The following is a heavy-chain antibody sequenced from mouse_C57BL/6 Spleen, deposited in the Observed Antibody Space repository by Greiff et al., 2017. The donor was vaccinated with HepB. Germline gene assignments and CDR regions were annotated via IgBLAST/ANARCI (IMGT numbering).Heavy chain of an antibody. V-gene: IGHV1-72*01. CDR2: IDPNSGGT. J-gene: IGHJ1*03. CDR3: ARYYGSSYWYFDV. Sequence: VQLQQPGAELVKPGASVKLSCKASGYTFTSYWMHWVKQRPGRGLEWIGRIDPNSGGTKYNEKFKSKATLTVDKPSSTAYMQLSSLTSEGSAVYYCARYYGSSYWYFDVWGTGTTVTVSS. CDR1: GYTFTSYW. D-gene: IGHD1-1*01.